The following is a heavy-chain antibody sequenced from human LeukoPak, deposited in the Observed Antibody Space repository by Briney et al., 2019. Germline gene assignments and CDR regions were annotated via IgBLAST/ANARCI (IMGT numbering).Heavy chain of an antibody. V-gene: IGHV3-66*01. J-gene: IGHJ4*02. Sequence: GGSLRLSCAASGFTISSKFMSLVRQAPGKGLEWVSVIYSGGDTYYADSVKGRFTISRDESKNMLYLQMNSLRAEDTAVYYCVGDSPYNYFAYWGQGSLVTVSS. CDR1: GFTISSKF. CDR3: VGDSPYNYFAY. CDR2: IYSGGDT. D-gene: IGHD4-11*01.